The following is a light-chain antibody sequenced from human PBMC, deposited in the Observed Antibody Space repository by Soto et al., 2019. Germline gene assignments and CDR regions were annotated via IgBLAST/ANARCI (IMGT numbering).Light chain of an antibody. CDR1: QTISSW. CDR3: QQSDFTPWT. Sequence: DRVTITCRASQTISSWLAWYQQKPGKAPKLLIYAASSLQSGVPSRFSGSVSGTDFTLIIISLQPEDFATYYCQQSDFTPWTFGHVT. V-gene: IGKV1-39*01. J-gene: IGKJ1*01. CDR2: AAS.